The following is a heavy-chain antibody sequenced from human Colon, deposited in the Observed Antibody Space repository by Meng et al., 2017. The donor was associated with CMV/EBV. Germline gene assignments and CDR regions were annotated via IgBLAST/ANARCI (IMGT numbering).Heavy chain of an antibody. CDR2: LSGSGDTV. CDR1: GFTFSSYA. D-gene: IGHD6-13*01. V-gene: IGHV3-23*01. Sequence: AASGFTFSSYAMPWVRQAPGKGLEWVSGLSGSGDTVHYADSVEGRFIISRDNSKNTVYLQMSSLRVEDTALYYCAKDSGHSNTKQDYWGQGTLVTVSS. CDR3: AKDSGHSNTKQDY. J-gene: IGHJ4*02.